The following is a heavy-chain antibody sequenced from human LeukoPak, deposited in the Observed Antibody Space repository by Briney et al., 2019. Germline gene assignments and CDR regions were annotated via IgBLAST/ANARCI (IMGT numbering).Heavy chain of an antibody. Sequence: GGSLRLSCAASGFTFSSYSMNWVRQAPGKGLEWVSYISSSSSTIYYADSVKGRFTISRDNAKNSLYLQMNSLRAEDTAVYYCARAAIAVAGTNIRVYDAFDIWGQGTMVTVSS. D-gene: IGHD6-19*01. CDR3: ARAAIAVAGTNIRVYDAFDI. J-gene: IGHJ3*02. CDR2: ISSSSSTI. CDR1: GFTFSSYS. V-gene: IGHV3-48*01.